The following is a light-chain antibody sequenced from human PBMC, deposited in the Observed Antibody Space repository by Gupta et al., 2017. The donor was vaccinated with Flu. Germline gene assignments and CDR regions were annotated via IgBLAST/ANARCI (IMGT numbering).Light chain of an antibody. CDR3: QVWDSSSHHRV. J-gene: IGLJ3*02. CDR1: NIGTKS. CDR2: DDS. V-gene: IGLV3-21*02. Sequence: GQTARITCGGNNIGTKSVDWYQQKPGQAPGLVVNDDSDRPSGIPERFSGSNSGNTATLTSSRVEAGDEADYYCQVWDSSSHHRVFGGGTKLTVL.